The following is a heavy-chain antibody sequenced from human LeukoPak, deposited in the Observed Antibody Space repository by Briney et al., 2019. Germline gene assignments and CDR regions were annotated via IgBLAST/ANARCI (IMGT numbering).Heavy chain of an antibody. CDR2: INHSGST. J-gene: IGHJ1*01. Sequence: SETLSLTCAVYGGSFSGYYWSWIRQPPGKGLEWIREINHSGSTNYNPSLKSRVTISVDTSKNQFSLKLSSVTAADTAVYYCARHYYDSSGYYPENFQHWGQGTLVTVSS. V-gene: IGHV4-34*01. CDR1: GGSFSGYY. CDR3: ARHYYDSSGYYPENFQH. D-gene: IGHD3-22*01.